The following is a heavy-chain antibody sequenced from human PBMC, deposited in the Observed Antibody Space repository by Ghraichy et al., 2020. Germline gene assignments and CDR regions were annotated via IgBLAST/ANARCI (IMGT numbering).Heavy chain of an antibody. J-gene: IGHJ3*02. Sequence: LSLTCPASGFTFSSYEMNWVRQAPGKGLEWVSYISNSGSTIYYADSVKGRFTISRDNAKNSLYLQMNSLRAEDTAVYYCARDITVKSDAFDIWGQGTMVTVSS. CDR2: ISNSGSTI. CDR3: ARDITVKSDAFDI. V-gene: IGHV3-48*03. CDR1: GFTFSSYE. D-gene: IGHD4-17*01.